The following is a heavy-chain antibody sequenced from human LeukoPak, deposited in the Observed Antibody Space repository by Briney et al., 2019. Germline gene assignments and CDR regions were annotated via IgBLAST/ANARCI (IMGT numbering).Heavy chain of an antibody. CDR3: AKVAYDSSRYPTIRDAFDI. Sequence: GGSLRLSCAASGFTFSSYGMHWVRQAPGKGLEWVAGISYDGSNKYYADSVKGRFTISRDNSKNTLYLQMNSLRAEDTAVYYCAKVAYDSSRYPTIRDAFDIWGQGTMVTVSS. CDR1: GFTFSSYG. CDR2: ISYDGSNK. V-gene: IGHV3-30*18. J-gene: IGHJ3*02. D-gene: IGHD3-22*01.